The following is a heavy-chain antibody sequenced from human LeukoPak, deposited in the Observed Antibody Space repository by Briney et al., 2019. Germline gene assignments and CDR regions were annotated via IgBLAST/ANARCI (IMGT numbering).Heavy chain of an antibody. Sequence: RPGGSLRLSCAASGYTFNSYAMSWVRQAPGKGLEWVSGISVAGSKRHYADSVKGRFTISRDNSKNTLYLQMNSLRAEDTALYYCAKDSLAYCTSSSCFDFDFWGQGALVTVSS. CDR2: ISVAGSKR. CDR3: AKDSLAYCTSSSCFDFDF. CDR1: GYTFNSYA. V-gene: IGHV3-23*01. J-gene: IGHJ4*02. D-gene: IGHD2-2*01.